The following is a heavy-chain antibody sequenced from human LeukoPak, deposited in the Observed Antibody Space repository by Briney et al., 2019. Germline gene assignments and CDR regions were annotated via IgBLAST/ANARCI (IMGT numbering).Heavy chain of an antibody. J-gene: IGHJ4*02. CDR1: GGSISSSSYY. Sequence: PSETLSLTCTVSGGSISSSSYYWGWIRQPPGKGLEWIGSIYCSGSTYYNPSLKSRVTISVDTSKNQFSLKLSSVTAADTAVYYCARKLLWFGDGYYFDYWGQGTLVTVSS. V-gene: IGHV4-39*01. D-gene: IGHD3-10*01. CDR3: ARKLLWFGDGYYFDY. CDR2: IYCSGST.